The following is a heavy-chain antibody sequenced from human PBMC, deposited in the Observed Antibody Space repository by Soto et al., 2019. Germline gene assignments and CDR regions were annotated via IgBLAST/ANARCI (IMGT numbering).Heavy chain of an antibody. V-gene: IGHV1-18*04. CDR1: GYTFANFD. D-gene: IGHD6-19*01. CDR2: VSNRNGVT. CDR3: ARERLNTGWYGFDY. J-gene: IGHJ4*02. Sequence: ASVKVSCKTSGYTFANFDFSWVRQAPGQGLEWMGWVSNRNGVTNYAENFRDRVTIGTDTSTNTVYMELGSLRSDDTAVYFCARERLNTGWYGFDYWGQGTQVTVSS.